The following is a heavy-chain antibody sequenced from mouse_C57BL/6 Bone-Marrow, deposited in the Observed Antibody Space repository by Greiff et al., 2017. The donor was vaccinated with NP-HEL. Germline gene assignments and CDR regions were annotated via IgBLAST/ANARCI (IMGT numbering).Heavy chain of an antibody. D-gene: IGHD2-4*01. CDR2: INPNYGTT. J-gene: IGHJ4*01. Sequence: EVQLKESGPELVKPGASVKISCKASGYSFTDYNMNWVKQSNGKSLEWIGVINPNYGTTSYNQKFKGKATLTVDQSSSTAYMQLNSLTSEDSAVYYCARRVYYDYERDAMDYWGQGTSVTVSS. CDR1: GYSFTDYN. CDR3: ARRVYYDYERDAMDY. V-gene: IGHV1-39*01.